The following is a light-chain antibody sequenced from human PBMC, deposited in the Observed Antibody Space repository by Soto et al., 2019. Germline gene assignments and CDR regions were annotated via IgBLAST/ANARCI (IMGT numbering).Light chain of an antibody. CDR2: DSS. J-gene: IGKJ5*01. CDR1: QGISNW. CDR3: QQYHTFSIA. V-gene: IGKV1-5*01. Sequence: DIQMTQSPSTLSASVGDRFTITCRASQGISNWLAWYQQKPGKAPKLLIYDSSSLESGVPSRFSGSGSGTDFTLTISGLQPDDFATYYCQQYHTFSIAFGQGTRLEIK.